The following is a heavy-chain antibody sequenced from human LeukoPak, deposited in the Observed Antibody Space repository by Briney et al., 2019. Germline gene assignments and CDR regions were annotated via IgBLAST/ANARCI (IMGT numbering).Heavy chain of an antibody. CDR2: ISSNGGST. D-gene: IGHD3-22*01. CDR3: ARAKDYYDSSGYRFSWFDP. CDR1: GFTFSSYA. J-gene: IGHJ5*02. Sequence: GGSLRLSCAASGFTFSSYAMHWVRQAPGKGLEYVSAISSNGGSTYYANSVKGRFTISRDNSKNTLYLQMGSLRAEDMAVYYCARAKDYYDSSGYRFSWFDPWGQGTLVTVSS. V-gene: IGHV3-64*01.